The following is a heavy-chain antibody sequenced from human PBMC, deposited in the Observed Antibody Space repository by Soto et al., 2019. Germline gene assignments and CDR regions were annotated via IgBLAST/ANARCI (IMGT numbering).Heavy chain of an antibody. CDR1: GGSISSGDYY. V-gene: IGHV4-30-4*01. J-gene: IGHJ4*02. CDR2: ICYSGST. CDR3: ARETTIFGVVNSREGGLFDY. Sequence: SETLSLTCTVSGGSISSGDYYWSWIRQPPGKGLEWIGYICYSGSTYYNPSLKSRVTISVDTSKNQFSLKLSSVTAADTAVYYCARETTIFGVVNSREGGLFDYWGQGTLVTVSS. D-gene: IGHD3-3*01.